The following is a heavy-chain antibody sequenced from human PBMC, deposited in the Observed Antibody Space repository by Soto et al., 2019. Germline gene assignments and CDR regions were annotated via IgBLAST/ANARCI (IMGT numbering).Heavy chain of an antibody. CDR2: VSGSGGST. D-gene: IGHD6-6*01. CDR1: GFTFSSYA. Sequence: GVLRLSCAASGFTFSSYAMSWVRQAPVKGLEWVSAVSGSGGSTYYADSVQGRFTISGDNSKNTLYLQMNSLRAEDTAVYYCAKGESIAARAYFDYWGQGTVLTVSS. V-gene: IGHV3-23*01. CDR3: AKGESIAARAYFDY. J-gene: IGHJ4*02.